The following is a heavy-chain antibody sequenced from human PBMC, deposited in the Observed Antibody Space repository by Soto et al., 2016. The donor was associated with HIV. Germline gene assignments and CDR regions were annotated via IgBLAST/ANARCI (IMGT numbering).Heavy chain of an antibody. CDR2: IGRSSDKI. D-gene: IGHD3-22*01. CDR3: SRVPYHDSSGYYQRDY. V-gene: IGHV3-21*01. Sequence: EVQLVESGGGLVEPGGSLRLSCAASGFTFLAYDMIWARQTPGKGPEWVSFIGRSSDKISYRDSVKGRFTISRDNRKNLLFLQMTSLRAEDTAVYFCSRVPYHDSSGYYQRDYWGQGNPGHRLL. CDR1: GFTFLAYD. J-gene: IGHJ4*02.